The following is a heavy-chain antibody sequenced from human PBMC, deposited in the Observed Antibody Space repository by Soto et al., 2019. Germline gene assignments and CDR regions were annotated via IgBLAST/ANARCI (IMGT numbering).Heavy chain of an antibody. Sequence: EVQLLESGGGFVHPGGSLRLSCAASGFTFNAYAMTWVRQAPGRGLEWVSAIGGSGGNRYYAASVRGRFTISRDNSKDTVDLQMNSLRVEDTAVYYCARVASDYINSVDHWGQGILVTVSS. CDR3: ARVASDYINSVDH. V-gene: IGHV3-23*01. CDR2: IGGSGGNR. D-gene: IGHD4-4*01. CDR1: GFTFNAYA. J-gene: IGHJ4*02.